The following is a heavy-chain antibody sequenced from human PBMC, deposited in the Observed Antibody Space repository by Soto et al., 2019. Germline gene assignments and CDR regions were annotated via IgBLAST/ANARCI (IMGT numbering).Heavy chain of an antibody. Sequence: QVQLVESGGGVVQPGRSLRLSCAASGFTFSSYGMHWVRQAPGKGLEWVAVISYDGSNKYYADSVKGRFTISRDNSTNTLYLQMNSLRAEDTAVYYCAKELGAMVDYWGQGTLVTVSS. CDR2: ISYDGSNK. CDR3: AKELGAMVDY. CDR1: GFTFSSYG. V-gene: IGHV3-30*18. J-gene: IGHJ4*02. D-gene: IGHD5-18*01.